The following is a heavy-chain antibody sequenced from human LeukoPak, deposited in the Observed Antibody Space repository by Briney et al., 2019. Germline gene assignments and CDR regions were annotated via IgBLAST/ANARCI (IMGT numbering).Heavy chain of an antibody. CDR3: ARDRIFRVPASTLYYYGMDV. Sequence: HPGGSLRLSRAASGFTFSSYAMHWVRQAPGKGLEWVAVISYDGSNKYYADSVKGRFTISRDSSKNTLYLQMNSLRAEDTAVYYCARDRIFRVPASTLYYYGMDVWGQGTTVTVSS. D-gene: IGHD2-2*01. V-gene: IGHV3-30-3*01. CDR1: GFTFSSYA. J-gene: IGHJ6*02. CDR2: ISYDGSNK.